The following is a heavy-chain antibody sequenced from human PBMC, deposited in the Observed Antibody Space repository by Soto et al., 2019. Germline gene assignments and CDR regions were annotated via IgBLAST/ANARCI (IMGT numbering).Heavy chain of an antibody. Sequence: EVQLVESGGGLVQPGGSLRLSCAASGFTFSNYAMHWVRQAPGKGLEYVSGINTNGGITHYANSVKGRFTISRDNSKITLYLQMGSLRADDMAVYYCARFGGSYYFDYWGQGTLVTVSS. V-gene: IGHV3-64*01. CDR1: GFTFSNYA. D-gene: IGHD1-26*01. J-gene: IGHJ4*02. CDR2: INTNGGIT. CDR3: ARFGGSYYFDY.